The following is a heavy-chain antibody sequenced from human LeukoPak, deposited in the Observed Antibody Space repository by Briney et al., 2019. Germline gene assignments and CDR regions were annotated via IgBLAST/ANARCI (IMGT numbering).Heavy chain of an antibody. CDR1: GFTFSSYA. CDR3: AREGYYGSGSPPSLYFDY. V-gene: IGHV3-30-3*01. D-gene: IGHD3-10*01. Sequence: GRSLRLSCAASGFTFSSYAMHWVRQAPGKGLEWVAVTSSDLNVKLYADSVKGRFTISRDNSRSTLYLQMNSLRPEDTAIYYCAREGYYGSGSPPSLYFDYWGQGTLVTVSS. J-gene: IGHJ4*02. CDR2: TSSDLNVK.